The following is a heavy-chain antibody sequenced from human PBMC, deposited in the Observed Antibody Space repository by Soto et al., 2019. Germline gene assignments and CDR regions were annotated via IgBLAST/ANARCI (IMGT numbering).Heavy chain of an antibody. CDR2: IIPIFGTA. V-gene: IGHV1-69*01. D-gene: IGHD2-2*01. CDR3: ARDSDCSSTSCSVVSV. Sequence: QVQLVQSGAEVKKPGSSVKVSCKASVGTFSSSAISWVRQAPGQGLEWMGGIIPIFGTANYAQKFQGRVTITANYSTSTAYMELCSLRSEDTAGYYCARDSDCSSTSCSVVSVWGQGTMVPVSS. CDR1: VGTFSSSA. J-gene: IGHJ3*01.